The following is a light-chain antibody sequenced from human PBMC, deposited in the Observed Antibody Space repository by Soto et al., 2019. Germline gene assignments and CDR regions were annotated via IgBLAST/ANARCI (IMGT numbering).Light chain of an antibody. CDR2: DES. CDR1: QRVXSY. V-gene: IGKV3-11*02. Sequence: IVLTQCPSALSLSPGESATLSCRASQRVXSYLGWYERKPGQAPRVLNXDESNRATGILARFSGSGSGRDFTLTISSLEPEDFAVYYCQQRSNWPPWTVGQGTKVEI. CDR3: QQRSNWPPWT. J-gene: IGKJ1*01.